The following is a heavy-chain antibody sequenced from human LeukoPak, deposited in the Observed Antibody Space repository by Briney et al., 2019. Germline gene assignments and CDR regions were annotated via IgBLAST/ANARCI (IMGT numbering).Heavy chain of an antibody. Sequence: ASVMVSCKASGYTFTGYYMHWVRQAPGQGLEWMGWINPNSGGTNYAQKFQSRVTMTRDTSISTAYMELSRLRSDDTAVYYCARDDSFWWELPQSFDYWGQGTLVTVSS. V-gene: IGHV1-2*02. CDR2: INPNSGGT. CDR1: GYTFTGYY. D-gene: IGHD1-26*01. CDR3: ARDDSFWWELPQSFDY. J-gene: IGHJ4*02.